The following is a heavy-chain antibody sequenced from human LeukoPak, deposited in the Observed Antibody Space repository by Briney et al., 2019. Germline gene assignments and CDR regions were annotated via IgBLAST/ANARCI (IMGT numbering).Heavy chain of an antibody. D-gene: IGHD3-22*01. CDR3: ASSNYYDSSGYYPGFDC. CDR2: IYSGGST. V-gene: IGHV3-66*01. Sequence: TGGSLRLSCGASGFTFSNYAMVWVRQAPGKGLEWVSVIYSGGSTYYADSVKGRFTISRDNSKNTLYLQMNSLRAEDTAVYYCASSNYYDSSGYYPGFDCWGQGTLVTVSS. J-gene: IGHJ4*02. CDR1: GFTFSNYA.